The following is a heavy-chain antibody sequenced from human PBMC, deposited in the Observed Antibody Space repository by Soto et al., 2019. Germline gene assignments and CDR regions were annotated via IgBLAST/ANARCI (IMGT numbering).Heavy chain of an antibody. CDR3: AIPLYDFWSGYYTGFDY. Sequence: ASVKVSCKASGYTFTGYYMHWVRQAPGQGLEWMGWINPNSGGTNYAQKFQGRVTMTRDTSISTAYMELSRLRSDDTAVYYCAIPLYDFWSGYYTGFDYWGQGTLVTVSS. J-gene: IGHJ4*02. D-gene: IGHD3-3*01. V-gene: IGHV1-2*02. CDR2: INPNSGGT. CDR1: GYTFTGYY.